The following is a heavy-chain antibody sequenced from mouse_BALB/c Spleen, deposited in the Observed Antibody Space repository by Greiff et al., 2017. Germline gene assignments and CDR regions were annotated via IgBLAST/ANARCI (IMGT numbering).Heavy chain of an antibody. CDR1: GYTFTSYW. V-gene: IGHV1S81*02. Sequence: VQLQQPGAELVKPGASVKLSCKASGYTFTSYWMHWVKQRSGQGLEWIGEINPSNGRTNYNEKFKSKATLTVDKSSSTAYMQLSSLTSEDSAVYYCARGNMDYWGQGTSVTVSS. CDR3: ARGNMDY. J-gene: IGHJ4*01. CDR2: INPSNGRT.